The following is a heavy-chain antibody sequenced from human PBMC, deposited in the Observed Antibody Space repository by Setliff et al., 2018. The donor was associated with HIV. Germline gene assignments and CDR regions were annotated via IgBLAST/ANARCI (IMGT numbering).Heavy chain of an antibody. Sequence: ASVKVSCKAFGYTFSTNAIHWVRQAPGQRLEWMGYINAGDDNTRYSEKFQGRVTITRDTSANTAYMELSSLRSEDTPVYYCARGSCSGCYLSDYWGLGTLVTVSS. V-gene: IGHV1-3*01. CDR3: ARGSCSGCYLSDY. CDR2: INAGDDNT. J-gene: IGHJ4*02. CDR1: GYTFSTNA. D-gene: IGHD6-19*01.